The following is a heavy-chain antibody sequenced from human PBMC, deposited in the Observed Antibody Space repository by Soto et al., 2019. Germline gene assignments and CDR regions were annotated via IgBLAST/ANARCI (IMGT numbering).Heavy chain of an antibody. D-gene: IGHD3-3*01. CDR3: ARDPHEFWTSYWFDP. V-gene: IGHV1-18*01. Sequence: GASVKVSCKTSGYTFNTYGINWVRQAPGQGLELMGWISAYDGNTTYAGKFQGRVTLTTDTSTSTAYMELRSLRSDDTAIYYCARDPHEFWTSYWFDPWGQGTPVTVS. CDR2: ISAYDGNT. CDR1: GYTFNTYG. J-gene: IGHJ5*02.